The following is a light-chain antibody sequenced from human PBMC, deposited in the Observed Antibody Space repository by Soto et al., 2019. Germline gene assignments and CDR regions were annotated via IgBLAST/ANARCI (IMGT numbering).Light chain of an antibody. V-gene: IGLV2-14*01. Sequence: QSVLTQPASVSGSPGQSITISCTGTSSDVGHYNYVSWYQQHPGKAPKLMIYQVSNRPSGVSNRFSGSKSGSTASLTISGLQAEDEADYYCSSYTTSTTIVFGGGTKVTVL. CDR2: QVS. CDR3: SSYTTSTTIV. J-gene: IGLJ2*01. CDR1: SSDVGHYNY.